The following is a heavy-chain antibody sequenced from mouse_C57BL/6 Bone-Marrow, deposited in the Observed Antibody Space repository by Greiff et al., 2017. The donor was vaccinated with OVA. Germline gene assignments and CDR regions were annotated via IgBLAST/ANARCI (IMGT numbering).Heavy chain of an antibody. CDR3: ARGGTRSMIDAMDY. J-gene: IGHJ4*01. Sequence: QVQLQQSGAELARPGASVKLSCKASGYTFTSYGISWVKQRTGQGLEWIGEIYPRSGNTYYNEKFKGKATLTADKSSSTAYMELRSLTSEDSAVSFCARGGTRSMIDAMDYWGQGTSVTVSS. CDR1: GYTFTSYG. V-gene: IGHV1-81*01. CDR2: IYPRSGNT. D-gene: IGHD2-3*01.